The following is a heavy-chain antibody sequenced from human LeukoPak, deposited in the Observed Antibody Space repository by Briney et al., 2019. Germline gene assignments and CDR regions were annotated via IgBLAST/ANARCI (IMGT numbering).Heavy chain of an antibody. Sequence: ASVKVSCKASGYTFTSYGISWVRQAPGQGLEWMGWSSAYNGNTNYAQKLQGRVTMTTDTSTSTAYIELRSLRSDDTAVYYCARSGIADIVVVVAAIMGDYYYGMDVWGQGTTVTVSS. CDR1: GYTFTSYG. CDR2: SSAYNGNT. J-gene: IGHJ6*02. V-gene: IGHV1-18*01. D-gene: IGHD2-15*01. CDR3: ARSGIADIVVVVAAIMGDYYYGMDV.